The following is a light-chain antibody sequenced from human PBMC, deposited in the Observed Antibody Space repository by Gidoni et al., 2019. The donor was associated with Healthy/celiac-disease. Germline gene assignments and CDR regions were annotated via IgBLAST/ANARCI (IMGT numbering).Light chain of an antibody. Sequence: SSELTQHPAVSVALGQTVRITCQGDSLRSYYARWYQQKPGQAPVLVIYGKNNRPSGIPDRFSGSSSGNTASLTITGAQAEDEADYYCNSRGSSGNHWVFGGGTKLTVL. V-gene: IGLV3-19*01. J-gene: IGLJ3*02. CDR2: GKN. CDR1: SLRSYY. CDR3: NSRGSSGNHWV.